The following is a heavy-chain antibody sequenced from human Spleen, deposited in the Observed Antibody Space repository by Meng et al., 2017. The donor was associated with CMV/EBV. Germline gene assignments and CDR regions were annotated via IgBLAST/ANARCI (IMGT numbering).Heavy chain of an antibody. D-gene: IGHD3-3*01. V-gene: IGHV1-2*02. CDR3: AREYYDFWSGYYPYYYYGMDV. Sequence: ASVKVSCKASGYTFTGYYTYWVRQAPGQGLEWMGLINPNSGGTNYEQRFQGRVTMTRDTSISTAHMQLSRLRSDDTAVYYCAREYYDFWSGYYPYYYYGMDVWGQGTTVTVSS. CDR1: GYTFTGYY. J-gene: IGHJ6*02. CDR2: INPNSGGT.